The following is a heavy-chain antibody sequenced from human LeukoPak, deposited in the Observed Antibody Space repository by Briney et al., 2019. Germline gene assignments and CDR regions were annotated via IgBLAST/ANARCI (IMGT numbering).Heavy chain of an antibody. CDR2: IYYSGST. Sequence: PSETLSLTCTVSGGSISGSSYYWGLIRQPPGKWLEWIGSIYYSGSTYYNPSLKSRVTISVDTSKNQFSLKLSSVTAADTAVYYCARHLYHPIDYWGQGTLVTVSS. D-gene: IGHD3-16*01. CDR3: ARHLYHPIDY. J-gene: IGHJ4*02. V-gene: IGHV4-39*01. CDR1: GGSISGSSYY.